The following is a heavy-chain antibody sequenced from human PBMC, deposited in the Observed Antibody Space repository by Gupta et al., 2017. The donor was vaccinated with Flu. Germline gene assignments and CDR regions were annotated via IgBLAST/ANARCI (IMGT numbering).Heavy chain of an antibody. CDR2: IIPIYGAT. Sequence: QVQLVQSGAEVKKPGSSVKVSCKASGGTFTTSAFNWVRQAPGQGLEWMGGIIPIYGATNYAQNFQDRVIITADKSTSTAYMELTSLRSQDTAVYYCATDRGSMGNYFYFGLDAWGQGTPVTVSS. D-gene: IGHD3-10*01. V-gene: IGHV1-69*06. CDR3: ATDRGSMGNYFYFGLDA. CDR1: GGTFTTSA. J-gene: IGHJ6*02.